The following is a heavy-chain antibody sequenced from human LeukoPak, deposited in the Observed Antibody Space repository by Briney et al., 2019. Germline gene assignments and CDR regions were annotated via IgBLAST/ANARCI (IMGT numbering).Heavy chain of an antibody. Sequence: GGSLRLSCAASGFTLSNAWMSWVRQAPGKGLEWVGRIKSKTDGGTTDYAAPVKGRFTISRDDSKNTLYLQMNSLKTEDTAVYYCTGIDYGDPYYFDYWGQGTLVTVSS. CDR2: IKSKTDGGTT. CDR3: TGIDYGDPYYFDY. CDR1: GFTLSNAW. J-gene: IGHJ4*02. D-gene: IGHD4-17*01. V-gene: IGHV3-15*01.